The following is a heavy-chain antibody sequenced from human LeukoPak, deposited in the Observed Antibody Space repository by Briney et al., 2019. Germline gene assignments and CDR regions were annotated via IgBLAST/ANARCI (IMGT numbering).Heavy chain of an antibody. Sequence: PGGSLRLSCAASGFTFSSYSMNWVRRAPGKGLEWVSSISSSSSYIYYADSVKGRFTISRDNAKNSLYLQMNSLRAEDTAVYYCARGSDYGDYPSHPYWGQGTLVTVSS. J-gene: IGHJ4*02. CDR2: ISSSSSYI. CDR1: GFTFSSYS. V-gene: IGHV3-21*01. D-gene: IGHD4-17*01. CDR3: ARGSDYGDYPSHPY.